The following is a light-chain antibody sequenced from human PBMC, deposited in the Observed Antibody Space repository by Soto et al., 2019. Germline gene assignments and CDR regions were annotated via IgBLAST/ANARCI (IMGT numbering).Light chain of an antibody. V-gene: IGKV3-11*01. CDR3: LQRGDWPPLT. J-gene: IGKJ1*01. CDR1: QSVGSS. Sequence: EIVLTQSPATLSLSPGERATLSCRASQSVGSSLAWYQQKPGQAPRLLIYDASNRATGIPARFSGSGSGTELTLTISSLESEDFGVFYCLQRGDWPPLTFGQGTKVEIK. CDR2: DAS.